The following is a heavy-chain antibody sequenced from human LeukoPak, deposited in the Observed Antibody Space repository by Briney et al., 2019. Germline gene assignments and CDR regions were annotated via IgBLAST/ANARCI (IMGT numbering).Heavy chain of an antibody. CDR1: GGSINGYY. D-gene: IGHD3-3*01. Sequence: SETLSLTCSVSGGSINGYYWSWIRQPAGKGLEWIGRMYTSGGAYYKPSLRSRVTMSVDTSKNQISLEVQSVTAADTAVYFCAREEVFAVQVPGFYAFDNWGQGILGTVSS. CDR2: MYTSGGA. J-gene: IGHJ4*02. V-gene: IGHV4-4*07. CDR3: AREEVFAVQVPGFYAFDN.